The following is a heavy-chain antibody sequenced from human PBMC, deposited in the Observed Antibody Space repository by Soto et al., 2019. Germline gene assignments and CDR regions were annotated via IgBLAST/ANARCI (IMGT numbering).Heavy chain of an antibody. CDR2: MNPNSGNT. V-gene: IGHV1-8*01. Sequence: QVQLVQSGAEVKKPGASVKVSCKASGYTFTSYDINWVRQATGQGLEWMGWMNPNSGNTGYAQKFQGRVTMTRNTSISTAYMELSSLRSEDTAVYYCARGQPLIAVAGKMGEDYWGQGTLVTVSS. J-gene: IGHJ4*02. D-gene: IGHD6-19*01. CDR1: GYTFTSYD. CDR3: ARGQPLIAVAGKMGEDY.